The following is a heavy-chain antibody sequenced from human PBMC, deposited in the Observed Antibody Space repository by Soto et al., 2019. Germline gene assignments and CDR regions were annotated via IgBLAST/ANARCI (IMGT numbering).Heavy chain of an antibody. CDR1: GFTLSSYE. J-gene: IGHJ6*02. CDR3: ARVPPNFYYNGMDV. Sequence: EVQLVESGGGLVQPGGPLRLSCVASGFTLSSYEMNWVRQAPGKGLEWVSDISSSGSTKRYADSVKGRFTIARDNAKNSLYLQMNSLRAEDTAVYYCARVPPNFYYNGMDVWGQGTTLTVSS. CDR2: ISSSGSTK. V-gene: IGHV3-48*03.